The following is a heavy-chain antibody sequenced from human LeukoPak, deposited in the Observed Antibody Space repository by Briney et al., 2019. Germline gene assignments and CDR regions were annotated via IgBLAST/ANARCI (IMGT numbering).Heavy chain of an antibody. J-gene: IGHJ4*02. D-gene: IGHD3-10*01. V-gene: IGHV3-23*01. CDR1: GFTFNTYA. CDR2: LSASGDST. Sequence: GGSLRLSCAASGFTFNTYAMNWVRQAPGKGLEWVSFLSASGDSTYYADSVKGRFTISRDNSRDTLYLQMHSLRVEDTAIYYCAKDPDMVRGPYWGQGTLVTVSS. CDR3: AKDPDMVRGPY.